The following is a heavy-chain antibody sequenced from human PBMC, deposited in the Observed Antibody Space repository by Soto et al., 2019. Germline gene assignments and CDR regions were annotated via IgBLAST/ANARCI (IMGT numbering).Heavy chain of an antibody. J-gene: IGHJ6*02. Sequence: SVKISCKASAGTCSSYSSSWVRQAPGEGREWMGGIIPIFRTANYAQKFQGRVTITADESTSTAYMELSSLRSEDTAVYYCARVGDYDILTGYYRRYYYYGMDVWGQGTTVTVSS. CDR2: IIPIFRTA. V-gene: IGHV1-69*13. CDR1: AGTCSSYS. CDR3: ARVGDYDILTGYYRRYYYYGMDV. D-gene: IGHD3-9*01.